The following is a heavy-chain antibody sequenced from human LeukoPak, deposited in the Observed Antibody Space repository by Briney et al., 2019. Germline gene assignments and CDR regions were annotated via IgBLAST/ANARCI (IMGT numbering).Heavy chain of an antibody. J-gene: IGHJ3*02. CDR3: KQKTAYEILTGYEAFDI. CDR2: IYHSGST. D-gene: IGHD3-9*01. Sequence: SETLSLTCAVSGGSISSSNWWSWVRQPPGKGLEWIGVIYHSGSTYYNPSLKSRVTISVDTSKNQFSLKLSSVTAADTAVYFCKQKTAYEILTGYEAFDIWGQGTMVTVSS. V-gene: IGHV4-4*02. CDR1: GGSISSSNW.